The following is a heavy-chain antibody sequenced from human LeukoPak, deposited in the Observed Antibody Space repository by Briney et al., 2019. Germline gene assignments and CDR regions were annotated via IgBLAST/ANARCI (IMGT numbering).Heavy chain of an antibody. J-gene: IGHJ4*02. CDR2: VRHDGNNR. D-gene: IGHD1/OR15-1a*01. V-gene: IGHV3-30*02. CDR1: GFTFSDYG. Sequence: GGSLILSCAASGFTFSDYGMHWVRQAPGKGLEWVTFVRHDGNNRYCADSVKGRFAISRDNSKNTVYLQMTSLKPEDTAIYYCAKEGTASKPSDLDYWGQGTLVTVFS. CDR3: AKEGTASKPSDLDY.